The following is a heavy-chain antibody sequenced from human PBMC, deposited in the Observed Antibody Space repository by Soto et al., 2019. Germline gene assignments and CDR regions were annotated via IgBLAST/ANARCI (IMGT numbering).Heavy chain of an antibody. J-gene: IGHJ5*02. CDR2: IHSSGST. CDR1: GASMNSYH. V-gene: IGHV4-4*07. CDR3: ARDQGVAAAGITWFDP. Sequence: PSETLSLTCTVSGASMNSYHWSWIRQPAGKGLEWIGHIHSSGSTNYNPSLRSRVMMSVDTSKNQFSLRLMSLTAADTAVYYCARDQGVAAAGITWFDPWGQGSRVTVSS. D-gene: IGHD6-13*01.